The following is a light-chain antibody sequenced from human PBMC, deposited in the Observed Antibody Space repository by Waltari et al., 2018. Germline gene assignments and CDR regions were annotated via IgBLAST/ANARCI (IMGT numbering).Light chain of an antibody. V-gene: IGKV4-1*01. Sequence: DIVMTQSPDTLAVSLGERATINCKSSQSVLYSSNNKNYLAWYQQKPGQPPKLLIYWASTRESGVPDRFSGSGSGTDFTLTSSSLRAEYVAVYYCQQYYSTPLTFGGGTKVEIK. CDR2: WAS. CDR3: QQYYSTPLT. J-gene: IGKJ4*01. CDR1: QSVLYSSNNKNY.